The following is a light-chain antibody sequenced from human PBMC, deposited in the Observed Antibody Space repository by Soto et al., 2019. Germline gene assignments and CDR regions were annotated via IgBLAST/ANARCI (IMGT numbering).Light chain of an antibody. CDR1: QGISTY. V-gene: IGKV1-9*01. J-gene: IGKJ5*01. CDR3: QQLDDYPIT. Sequence: DIHLTQSPSFLSASVGDRVTITCRASQGISTYLAWYQRKPGQVPKLLIYGTSTLQSGVPSRFRGNRSGADFTLTITYVQPEDFATYYCQQLDDYPITFGQGTRLEI. CDR2: GTS.